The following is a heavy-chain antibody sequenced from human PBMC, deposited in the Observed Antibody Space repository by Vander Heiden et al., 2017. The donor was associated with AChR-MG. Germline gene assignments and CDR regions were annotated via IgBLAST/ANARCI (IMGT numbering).Heavy chain of an antibody. CDR1: GYPISSGYY. J-gene: IGHJ6*03. CDR3: ARTLTSLYYYYYMDV. CDR2: IYHSGST. Sequence: VQPQAPGPGLVTPSETLPLTCAVSGYPISSGYYGGWSRQPPGKGLEWVGSIYHSGSTYYNPSLKGRVTISVDTSKNQFSLKLSSVTAADTAVYYCARTLTSLYYYYYMDVWGKGTTVTVSS. V-gene: IGHV4-38-2*01.